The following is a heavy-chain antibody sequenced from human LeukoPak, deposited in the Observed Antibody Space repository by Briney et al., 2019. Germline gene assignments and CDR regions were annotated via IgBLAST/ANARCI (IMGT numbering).Heavy chain of an antibody. V-gene: IGHV3-48*03. Sequence: GGSLRVSCAASGFIFSNYVINWVRPAPGKGREWISYPTHSGGFKIYADSVRGRFTIPRDNAKNSLCLQLNGLRAEDTGLYYCAREIPMVKGDALDIWGQGTMVTVSS. CDR3: AREIPMVKGDALDI. CDR1: GFIFSNYV. D-gene: IGHD5-18*01. J-gene: IGHJ3*02. CDR2: PTHSGGFK.